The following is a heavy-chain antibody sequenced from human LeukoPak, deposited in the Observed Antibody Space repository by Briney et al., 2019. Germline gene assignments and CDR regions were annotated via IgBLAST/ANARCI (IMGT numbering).Heavy chain of an antibody. D-gene: IGHD3-9*01. CDR3: ARDSYYDILTGHTPTPPDY. CDR1: GFTFSSYG. V-gene: IGHV3-33*08. CDR2: IWYDGSNK. J-gene: IGHJ4*02. Sequence: GRSLRLSCAASGFTFSSYGMHWVRQAPGKGLEWVAVIWYDGSNKYYADSMKGRFTISRDNSKNTLYLQMNSLRAEDTAVYYCARDSYYDILTGHTPTPPDYWGQGTLVTVSS.